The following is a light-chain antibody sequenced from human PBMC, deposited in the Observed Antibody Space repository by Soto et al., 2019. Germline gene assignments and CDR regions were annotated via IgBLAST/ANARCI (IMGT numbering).Light chain of an antibody. J-gene: IGKJ4*01. CDR3: QQRSNWPGLT. V-gene: IGKV3-11*01. Sequence: EIVLTQSPATLSLSPGERATLSCRASQSVSSYLAWYQQKPGQAPRLLIYDASNRATGIPARFSGSESGTDFAPTISSLEADGFAVYYCQQRSNWPGLTFGGGTKVEIK. CDR1: QSVSSY. CDR2: DAS.